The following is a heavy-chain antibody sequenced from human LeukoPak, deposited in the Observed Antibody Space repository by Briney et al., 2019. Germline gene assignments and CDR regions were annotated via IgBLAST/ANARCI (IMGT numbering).Heavy chain of an antibody. D-gene: IGHD4-17*01. Sequence: SGTLSLTCAVSGGSISSSNWWSWVRQPPGKGLEWIGEIYHSGSTNYNPSLKSRVTISVDKSKNQFSLKLSSVTAADTAVYYCARGGETTVTGDFDYYYYGMDVWGQGTTVTVSS. CDR2: IYHSGST. J-gene: IGHJ6*02. CDR1: GGSISSSNW. V-gene: IGHV4-4*02. CDR3: ARGGETTVTGDFDYYYYGMDV.